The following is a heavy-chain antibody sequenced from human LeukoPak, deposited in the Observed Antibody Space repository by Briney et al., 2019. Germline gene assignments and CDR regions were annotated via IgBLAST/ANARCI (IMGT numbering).Heavy chain of an antibody. Sequence: GGSLRLSCAASGFTFSSYSMNWVRQAPGKGLEWVSSISSSSSYIYYADSVKGRFTISRDNAKNSLYLQMNSLRAEDTAVYYCAAMATVTLNYWGQGTLVTVSS. D-gene: IGHD5-24*01. V-gene: IGHV3-21*01. J-gene: IGHJ4*02. CDR3: AAMATVTLNY. CDR2: ISSSSSYI. CDR1: GFTFSSYS.